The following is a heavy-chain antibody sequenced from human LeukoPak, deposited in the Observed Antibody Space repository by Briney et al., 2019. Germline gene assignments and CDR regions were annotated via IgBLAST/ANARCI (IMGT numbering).Heavy chain of an antibody. V-gene: IGHV1-18*01. Sequence: ASVKVSCKASGYTFTSYGISWVRQAPGQGLEWMGWISAYNGNTNYAQKLQGRVTMTTDTSTSTAYMELRSLRSDDTAVYYCARVTDFRSGFYWFDLWGQGTLATVSS. CDR1: GYTFTSYG. CDR2: ISAYNGNT. D-gene: IGHD3-3*01. CDR3: ARVTDFRSGFYWFDL. J-gene: IGHJ5*02.